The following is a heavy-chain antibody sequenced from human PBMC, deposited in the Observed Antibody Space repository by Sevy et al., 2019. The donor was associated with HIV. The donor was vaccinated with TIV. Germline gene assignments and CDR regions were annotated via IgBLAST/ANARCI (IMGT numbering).Heavy chain of an antibody. CDR2: ISPHNGDT. Sequence: ASVKVSCKASGYTFTTYRITWVRQAPGQGLEWMGWISPHNGDTNYAQKDRGRVTMTTDTSKSTAYMELRSMRSDDTAVYYCARAFCSGGRCYSLAYWGQGTLVTVSS. J-gene: IGHJ4*02. D-gene: IGHD2-15*01. CDR3: ARAFCSGGRCYSLAY. CDR1: GYTFTTYR. V-gene: IGHV1-18*04.